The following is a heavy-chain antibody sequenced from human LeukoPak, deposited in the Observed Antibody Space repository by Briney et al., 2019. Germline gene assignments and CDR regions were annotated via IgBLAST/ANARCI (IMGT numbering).Heavy chain of an antibody. J-gene: IGHJ4*02. CDR2: IHRSEGP. CDR1: GYSISTGHY. Sequence: SETLSLTCIVSGYSISTGHYWGWIRQSPGKGLEWIGTIHRSEGPYYNPSHRRRLTISVDTSKNQFSLKLTSVTAADTAVYYCSRSLKDINSSGGYDYWGQGSLVTVSS. V-gene: IGHV4-38-2*02. D-gene: IGHD6-6*01. CDR3: SRSLKDINSSGGYDY.